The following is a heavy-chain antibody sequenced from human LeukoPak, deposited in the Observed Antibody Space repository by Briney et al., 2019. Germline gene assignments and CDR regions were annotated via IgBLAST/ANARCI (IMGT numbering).Heavy chain of an antibody. CDR1: GFTFSSYG. CDR3: AKGLYYYDSSGYLYYFDY. V-gene: IGHV3-30*18. Sequence: GGSLRLSCAASGFTFSSYGMHWVRQAPGKGLEWVAVISYDGSNKYYADSVKGRFTISRDNSKNTLYLQMNSLRAEDTAVYYCAKGLYYYDSSGYLYYFDYWGQGTLVTVSS. D-gene: IGHD3-22*01. J-gene: IGHJ4*02. CDR2: ISYDGSNK.